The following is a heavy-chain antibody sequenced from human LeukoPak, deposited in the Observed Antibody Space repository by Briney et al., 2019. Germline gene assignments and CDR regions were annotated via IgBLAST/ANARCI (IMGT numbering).Heavy chain of an antibody. J-gene: IGHJ6*02. CDR3: ARDTRGVGNYYYGMDV. V-gene: IGHV1-46*01. D-gene: IGHD1-26*01. CDR1: GYTFTSYY. Sequence: ASVKVSCKASGYTFTSYYMHWVRQAPGQGLEWMGIINPSGGSTSYAQKFQGRVTMTRDTSTSTVYMELSSLRSEDTAVYYCARDTRGVGNYYYGMDVWGQGTTVTVSS. CDR2: INPSGGST.